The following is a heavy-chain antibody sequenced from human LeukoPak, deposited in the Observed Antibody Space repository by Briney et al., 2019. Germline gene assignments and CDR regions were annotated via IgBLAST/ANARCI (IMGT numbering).Heavy chain of an antibody. CDR2: IYSGGAT. CDR3: AREEYYYDSSGYDSFDY. J-gene: IGHJ4*02. Sequence: HPGGSLRLSCAASGFTVSSNYMSWVRQAPGKGLEWVSVIYSGGATYYTDSVKGRFTISRDNSKNTLYLQMNSLRAEDTAVYYCAREEYYYDSSGYDSFDYWGQGTLVTVSS. CDR1: GFTVSSNY. V-gene: IGHV3-53*01. D-gene: IGHD3-22*01.